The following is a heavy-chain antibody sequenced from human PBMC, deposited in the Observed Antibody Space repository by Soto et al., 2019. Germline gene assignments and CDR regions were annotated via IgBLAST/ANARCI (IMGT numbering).Heavy chain of an antibody. D-gene: IGHD6-19*01. Sequence: PGGSLRLSCAASGLTFSSNGLHRARPAPGKGLERVAVISYDGSNKYYAASVNGRLTISRDNSKLTRYLQINSLTSEGTAADYCAKAPTYHSGGSYWRGTTPDPWDQGTRVAV. J-gene: IGHJ5*02. V-gene: IGHV3-30*05. CDR2: ISYDGSNK. CDR3: AKAPTYHSGGSYWRGTTPDP. CDR1: GLTFSSNG.